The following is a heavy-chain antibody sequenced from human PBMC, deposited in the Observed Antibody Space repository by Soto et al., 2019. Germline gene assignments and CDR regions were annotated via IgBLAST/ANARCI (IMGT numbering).Heavy chain of an antibody. CDR2: IWYDGSNK. V-gene: IGHV3-33*01. Sequence: PGGSTRLSCAASGLTFCSYGMHWVRQDPGKGLEWVAVIWYDGSNKYYADSVKGRFTISRDNSKNTLYLQMNSLRAEDTAVYYCARGLYYYDSSGSGLDYWGQGTLVTVSS. J-gene: IGHJ4*02. CDR1: GLTFCSYG. CDR3: ARGLYYYDSSGSGLDY. D-gene: IGHD3-22*01.